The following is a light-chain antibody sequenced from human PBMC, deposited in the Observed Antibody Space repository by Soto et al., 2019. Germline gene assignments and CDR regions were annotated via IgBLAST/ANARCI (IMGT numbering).Light chain of an antibody. V-gene: IGLV2-14*01. CDR1: NSDVGGYDF. CDR2: EVF. CDR3: FSYTKSAYYV. Sequence: QSALTQPASVSGSPGQSITISCTGTNSDVGGYDFVSWYQQHPGKVPKLVIYEVFNRPSGASNRFSGSKSGNTASLTISGLQAEDEADYYCFSYTKSAYYVLGSGTKVT. J-gene: IGLJ1*01.